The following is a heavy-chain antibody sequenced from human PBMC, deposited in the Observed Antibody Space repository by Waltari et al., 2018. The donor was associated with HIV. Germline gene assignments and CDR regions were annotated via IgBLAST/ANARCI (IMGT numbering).Heavy chain of an antibody. D-gene: IGHD4-17*01. Sequence: EVQLVESGGGLVQPGRYLRVSCTAYGFTFGDYAMSWFRQAPGKGLEWVGCIRSKAYGGTTEYAASVKGRFTISRDDSKSIAYLQMDSLQTEDTAVYYCAKGRMTTDYWGQGTLVTVSS. CDR2: IRSKAYGGTT. V-gene: IGHV3-49*03. CDR1: GFTFGDYA. CDR3: AKGRMTTDY. J-gene: IGHJ4*02.